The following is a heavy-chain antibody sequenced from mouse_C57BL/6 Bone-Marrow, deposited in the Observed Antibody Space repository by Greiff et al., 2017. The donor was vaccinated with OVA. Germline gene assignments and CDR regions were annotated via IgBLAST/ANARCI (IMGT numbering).Heavy chain of an antibody. J-gene: IGHJ4*01. CDR3: AKGGVITTRDYAMDY. V-gene: IGHV1-69*01. CDR1: GYTFTSYW. CDR2: IDPSDSYT. D-gene: IGHD1-1*01. Sequence: QVQLQQSGAELVMPGASVKLSCKASGYTFTSYWMHWVKQRPGQGLEWIGEIDPSDSYTNYNQKFKGKSTLTVDKSSSTAYMQLSSLTSEDLAVYSCAKGGVITTRDYAMDYWGQGTSVTVSS.